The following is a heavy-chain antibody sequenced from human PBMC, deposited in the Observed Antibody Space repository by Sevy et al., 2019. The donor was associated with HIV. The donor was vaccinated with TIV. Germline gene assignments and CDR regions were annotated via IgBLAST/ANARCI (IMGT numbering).Heavy chain of an antibody. CDR1: GFTLSRYG. Sequence: GGSLRLSCAASGFTLSRYGMHWVRQAPGKGLDWVAVIWNDRSNENYADSVRGRFTISRDNSKNMLYLQMNNLRAEDTAVYYCARLPNHYYDRSGYSGDDGFDIWGRGTMVTVSS. D-gene: IGHD3-22*01. V-gene: IGHV3-33*01. J-gene: IGHJ3*02. CDR2: IWNDRSNE. CDR3: ARLPNHYYDRSGYSGDDGFDI.